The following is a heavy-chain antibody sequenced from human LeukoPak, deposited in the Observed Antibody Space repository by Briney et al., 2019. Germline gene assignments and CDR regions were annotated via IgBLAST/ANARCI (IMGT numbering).Heavy chain of an antibody. Sequence: ASVKVSCKASGGTFTGYYMHWVRQAPGQGLEWMGWINPNSGGTNYAQKFQGRVTMTRDTSISTAYMELSRLRSDDTAVYYCARVGAPKSDAFDIWGQGTMVTVSS. V-gene: IGHV1-2*02. CDR3: ARVGAPKSDAFDI. CDR2: INPNSGGT. CDR1: GGTFTGYY. J-gene: IGHJ3*02. D-gene: IGHD1-26*01.